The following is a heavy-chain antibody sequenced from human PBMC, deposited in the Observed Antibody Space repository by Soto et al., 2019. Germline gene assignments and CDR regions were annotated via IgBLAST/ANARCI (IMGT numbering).Heavy chain of an antibody. CDR2: IWYDGSNK. CDR1: GFTFSSYV. Sequence: GGSLRLSCAASGFTFSSYVMHWVRQAPGKGLEWVAVIWYDGSNKYYADSVKGRFTISRDNSKNTLYLQMNSLRAEDTAVYYCAAQVDFWSGPEDYWGQGTLVTVSS. D-gene: IGHD3-3*01. CDR3: AAQVDFWSGPEDY. V-gene: IGHV3-33*01. J-gene: IGHJ4*02.